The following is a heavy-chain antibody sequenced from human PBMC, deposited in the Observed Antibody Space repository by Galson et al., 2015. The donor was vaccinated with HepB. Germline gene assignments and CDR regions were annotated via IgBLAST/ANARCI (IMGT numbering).Heavy chain of an antibody. Sequence: LTCTVSGASINIGDHYWSWIRQHPGRGLEWIGYFYDTEITYYNPSLESRATISLDTSKNQFSLKLRSVTAADTAVYYCACRNYEGWFGPWGQGTLVTVSA. D-gene: IGHD3-3*01. CDR2: FYDTEIT. J-gene: IGHJ5*02. V-gene: IGHV4-31*03. CDR1: GASINIGDHY. CDR3: ACRNYEGWFGP.